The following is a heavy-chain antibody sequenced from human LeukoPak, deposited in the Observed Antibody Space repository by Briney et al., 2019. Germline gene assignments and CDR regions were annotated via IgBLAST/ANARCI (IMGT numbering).Heavy chain of an antibody. D-gene: IGHD1-1*01. Sequence: PGGSLRLSCAASGFTFSNYAMSWVRQAPGKGLEWVSAISSSGINTYYADSVEGRFTISRDNSKSTLYLQMSSLRAEDTAVYYCAKDTNWNGDFWGQGTLVTVSS. V-gene: IGHV3-23*01. CDR2: ISSSGINT. CDR3: AKDTNWNGDF. J-gene: IGHJ4*02. CDR1: GFTFSNYA.